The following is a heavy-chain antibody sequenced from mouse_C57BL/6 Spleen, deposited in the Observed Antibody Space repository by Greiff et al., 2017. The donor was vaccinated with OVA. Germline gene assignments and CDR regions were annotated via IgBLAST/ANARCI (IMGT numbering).Heavy chain of an antibody. CDR2: IYPRSGNT. Sequence: QVQLQQSGAELARPGASEKLSCKASGYTFTSYGISWVKQRTGQGLEWIGEIYPRSGNTYYNEKFKGKATLTADKSSSTAYMELRSLTSEDSAVYFCAIQGRSYAMDYWGQGTSVTVSS. CDR3: AIQGRSYAMDY. CDR1: GYTFTSYG. J-gene: IGHJ4*01. V-gene: IGHV1-81*01. D-gene: IGHD3-3*01.